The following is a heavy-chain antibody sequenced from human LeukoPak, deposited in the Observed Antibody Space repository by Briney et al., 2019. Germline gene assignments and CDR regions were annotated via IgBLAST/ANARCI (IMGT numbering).Heavy chain of an antibody. CDR3: ARDRGGTFDY. Sequence: PGGSLRLSCAASGFTFSSYWIHWVRQAPGKGLVWVSRTNSDGSSTAYADSVQGRFTISRDNAKNTLYLQMNSLRAEDTAVYYCARDRGGTFDYWGQGTLVTVSS. J-gene: IGHJ4*02. D-gene: IGHD3-16*01. V-gene: IGHV3-74*01. CDR1: GFTFSSYW. CDR2: TNSDGSST.